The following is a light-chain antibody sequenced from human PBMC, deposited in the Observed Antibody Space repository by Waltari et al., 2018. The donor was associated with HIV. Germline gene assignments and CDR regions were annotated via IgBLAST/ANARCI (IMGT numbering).Light chain of an antibody. CDR1: NSDISDYNY. CDR2: EVT. Sequence: QSALTQSPSASGSPGQSVNISCSGANSDISDYNYVSWYQQHSDRPPKLIIFEVTKRPSGVPDRFSGSKSGNTASLFVSGLQPEDEATYFCSSFAGTNKLFGGGTKLTVL. CDR3: SSFAGTNKL. J-gene: IGLJ2*01. V-gene: IGLV2-8*01.